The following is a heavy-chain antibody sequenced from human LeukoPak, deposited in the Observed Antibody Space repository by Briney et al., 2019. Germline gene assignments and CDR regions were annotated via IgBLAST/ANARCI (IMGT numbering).Heavy chain of an antibody. CDR2: IYSGGST. V-gene: IGHV3-66*01. J-gene: IGHJ4*02. Sequence: SGGSLRLSCAASGFTVSSNYMSWVRHAPGKGLEWVSVIYSGGSTYYADSVKGRFAISRDNSKNTLYLQMNSLRAEDTAVYYCARDRPVAGTTYPYYFDYWGQGSLVTVCS. CDR3: ARDRPVAGTTYPYYFDY. D-gene: IGHD6-19*01. CDR1: GFTVSSNY.